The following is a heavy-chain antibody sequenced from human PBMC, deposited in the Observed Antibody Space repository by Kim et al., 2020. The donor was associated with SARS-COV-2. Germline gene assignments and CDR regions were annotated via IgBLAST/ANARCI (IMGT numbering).Heavy chain of an antibody. CDR3: AKDRYGGNPIYYFDY. Sequence: GGSLRLSCAASGFTFSVYAMHWVRQAPGKGLEWVAFLWYDGSNKYYADSVKGRFTISRDNSKNTLYLQMSSLRAEDTAVYYCAKDRYGGNPIYYFDYWGQGTLGTVSS. CDR1: GFTFSVYA. J-gene: IGHJ4*02. V-gene: IGHV3-30*02. D-gene: IGHD4-17*01. CDR2: LWYDGSNK.